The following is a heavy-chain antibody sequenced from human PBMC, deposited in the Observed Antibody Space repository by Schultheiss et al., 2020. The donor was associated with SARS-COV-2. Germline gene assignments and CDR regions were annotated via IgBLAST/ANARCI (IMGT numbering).Heavy chain of an antibody. CDR2: ISYDGSNK. CDR1: GFTFSSYA. J-gene: IGHJ4*02. Sequence: GESLKISCAASGFTFSSYAMHRVRQAPGKGLEWVALISYDGSNKYYADSVKGRFTISRDNSKNTLYLQMNSLRPEDTAVYYCARDSGSYLDYWGQGTLVTVSS. V-gene: IGHV3-30*01. CDR3: ARDSGSYLDY. D-gene: IGHD1-26*01.